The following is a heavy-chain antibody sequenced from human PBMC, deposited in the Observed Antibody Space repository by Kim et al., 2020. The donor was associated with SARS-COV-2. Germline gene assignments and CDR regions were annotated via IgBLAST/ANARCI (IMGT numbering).Heavy chain of an antibody. CDR1: GGSFSGFY. V-gene: IGHV4-34*01. CDR3: ARRLSSTSGSGSHYCDL. D-gene: IGHD3-10*01. J-gene: IGHJ4*02. Sequence: SETLSLTCAAYGGSFSGFYWSWIRQPPGRGLEWIGEINHSGRTNYNPSLKSRVTISVDTSKNQFSLKLTSVTAADTAVYYCARRLSSTSGSGSHYCDLWGQGTLVAVSS. CDR2: INHSGRT.